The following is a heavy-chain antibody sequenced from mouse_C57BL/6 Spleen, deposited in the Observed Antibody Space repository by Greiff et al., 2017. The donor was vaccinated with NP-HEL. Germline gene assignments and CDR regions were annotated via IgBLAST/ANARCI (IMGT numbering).Heavy chain of an antibody. Sequence: EEQRVESGAELVRPGASVKLSCTASGFNIKDDYMHWVKQRPEQGLEWIGWIDPENGDTEYASKFQGKATITADTSSNTAYLQLSSLTSEDTAVYYCTFPYFDYWGQGTTLTVSS. CDR3: TFPYFDY. J-gene: IGHJ2*01. V-gene: IGHV14-4*01. CDR2: IDPENGDT. CDR1: GFNIKDDY.